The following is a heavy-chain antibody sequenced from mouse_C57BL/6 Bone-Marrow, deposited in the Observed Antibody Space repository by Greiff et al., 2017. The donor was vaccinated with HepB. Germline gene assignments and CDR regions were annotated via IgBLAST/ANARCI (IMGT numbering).Heavy chain of an antibody. CDR3: ARPYYSNYKAY. J-gene: IGHJ3*01. CDR2: ISNGGGST. D-gene: IGHD2-5*01. Sequence: EVNVVESGGGLVQPGGSLKLSCAASGFTFSDYYMYWVRQTPEKRLEWVAYISNGGGSTYYPDTVKGRFTISRDKSKNTLYLQMSRLKSEDTAMYYSARPYYSNYKAYWGQGTLVTVSA. V-gene: IGHV5-12*01. CDR1: GFTFSDYY.